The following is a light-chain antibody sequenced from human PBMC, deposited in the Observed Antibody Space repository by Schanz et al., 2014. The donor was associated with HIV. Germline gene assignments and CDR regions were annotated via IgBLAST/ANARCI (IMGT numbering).Light chain of an antibody. CDR3: AAWGDSLDGWV. J-gene: IGLJ3*02. Sequence: QSALTQPASVSGSPGQSITISCTGTSSDVGNYNYVSWFQQHPGRAPKLLIFEVTNRPSGIPNRFSGSKSGTSASLAISGLQSADEADYYCAAWGDSLDGWVFGGGTKLTVL. V-gene: IGLV2-14*03. CDR1: SSDVGNYNY. CDR2: EVT.